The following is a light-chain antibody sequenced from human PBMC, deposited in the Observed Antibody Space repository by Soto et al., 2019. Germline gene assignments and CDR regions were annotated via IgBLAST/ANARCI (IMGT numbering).Light chain of an antibody. Sequence: VMTQALATLSVSSGVRATLSCRASQTINNTIAWYQLTHGQVPSLLIYGASTRATDIPARFSGSGSETDFALTISSLQSEDFAVYFCQQYNNWPFSFGQGTRLDIK. V-gene: IGKV3-15*01. CDR2: GAS. CDR1: QTINNT. J-gene: IGKJ5*01. CDR3: QQYNNWPFS.